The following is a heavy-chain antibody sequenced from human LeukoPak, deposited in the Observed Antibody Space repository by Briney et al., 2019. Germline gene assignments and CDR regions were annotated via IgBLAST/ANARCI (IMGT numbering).Heavy chain of an antibody. CDR2: ISSSGSTI. D-gene: IGHD2-2*01. V-gene: IGHV3-48*03. CDR1: GFTFSSYE. J-gene: IGHJ4*02. Sequence: GGSLRLSCAASGFTFSSYEMNWVRQAPGKGLEWVSYISSSGSTIYYADSVKDRFTISRDNAKNSLYLQMNSLRAEDTAVYYCARVGDCSSTSCYFYFDYWGQGTLVTVSS. CDR3: ARVGDCSSTSCYFYFDY.